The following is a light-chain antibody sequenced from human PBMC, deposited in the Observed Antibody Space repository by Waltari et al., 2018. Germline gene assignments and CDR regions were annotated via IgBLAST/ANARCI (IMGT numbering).Light chain of an antibody. CDR1: HSVSSNH. V-gene: IGKV3-20*01. CDR2: AAS. J-gene: IGKJ1*01. CDR3: QQYANSPRT. Sequence: EIVLTQSQGTLSFSPGERATLSCSASHSVSSNHLAWYQQIPGQAPRLLIYAASSRATGITDRFSGSGSGTDFTLTISRVEPEDFAVYYCQQYANSPRTFGQGTKVEIK.